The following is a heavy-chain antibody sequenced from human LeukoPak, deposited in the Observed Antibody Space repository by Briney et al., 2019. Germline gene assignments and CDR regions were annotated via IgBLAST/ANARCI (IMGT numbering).Heavy chain of an antibody. D-gene: IGHD3-22*01. CDR2: IYSGSST. V-gene: IGHV3-53*01. CDR3: ARDYYDSSGYYTSS. CDR1: GFTVSSNY. Sequence: GGSLRLSCAASGFTVSSNYMSWVRQAPGKGLERVSVIYSGSSTYYADSVKGRFTISRDNSKNTLYLQMNSLRAEDTAVYYCARDYYDSSGYYTSSWGQGTLVTVSS. J-gene: IGHJ5*02.